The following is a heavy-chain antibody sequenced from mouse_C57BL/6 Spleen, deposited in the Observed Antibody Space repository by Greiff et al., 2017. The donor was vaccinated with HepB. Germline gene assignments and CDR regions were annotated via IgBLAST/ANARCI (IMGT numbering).Heavy chain of an antibody. CDR3: ARDGGYYYFDY. Sequence: EVQLMESGGGLVKPGGSLKLSCAASGFTFSSYAMSWVRQTPEKRLEWVATISDGGSYTYYPDNVKGRFTISRDNAKNNLYLQMSHLKSEDTAMYDCARDGGYYYFDYWGQGTTLTVSS. J-gene: IGHJ2*01. CDR2: ISDGGSYT. V-gene: IGHV5-4*01. CDR1: GFTFSSYA. D-gene: IGHD2-3*01.